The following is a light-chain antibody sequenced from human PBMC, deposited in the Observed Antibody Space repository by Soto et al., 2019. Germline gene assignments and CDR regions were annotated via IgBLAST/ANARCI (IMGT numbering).Light chain of an antibody. V-gene: IGLV2-14*01. CDR3: SSYTSNNTWV. CDR2: EVS. Sequence: QSALTQHASVSGSPGQSITISCTGTSSDVGGYNYVSWYQQHPGKAPKLIIFEVSNRPSGVSNRFSGSKSGNTASLTISGLQAEDEADYSCSSYTSNNTWVFGGGTKLTVL. J-gene: IGLJ3*02. CDR1: SSDVGGYNY.